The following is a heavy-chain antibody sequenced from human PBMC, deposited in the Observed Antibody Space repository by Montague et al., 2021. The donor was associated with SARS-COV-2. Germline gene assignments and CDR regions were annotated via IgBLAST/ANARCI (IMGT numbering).Heavy chain of an antibody. V-gene: IGHV4-39*01. CDR2: LNFSGSN. Sequence: SETLSLACTVSGGSISSDCYSWVRFRPPTGQGLVWIGNLNFSGSNYSAPSIKSRVTISVDTSKHQFSLKLSSVTAADTAVYYCANYCSSTNCGGYWGQGTLVTVSS. CDR3: ANYCSSTNCGGY. D-gene: IGHD2-2*01. J-gene: IGHJ4*02. CDR1: GGSISSDCYS.